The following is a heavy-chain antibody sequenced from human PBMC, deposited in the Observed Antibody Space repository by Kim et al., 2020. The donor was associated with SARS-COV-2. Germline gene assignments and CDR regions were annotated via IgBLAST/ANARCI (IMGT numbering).Heavy chain of an antibody. J-gene: IGHJ6*02. V-gene: IGHV4-34*01. CDR1: GGSFSGYY. CDR3: ARGRAGVVPAPILGIGPHYDYFIIDV. CDR2: INHSGTF. Sequence: SETLSLTCAVYGGSFSGYYWSWIRQPPGKGLEWIGEINHSGTFNHNPSLKSRVTISMDTSKNQFSLRLTSVTAADTAFYYCARGRAGVVPAPILGIGPHYDYFIIDVWGHGTTVTVSS. D-gene: IGHD2-2*02.